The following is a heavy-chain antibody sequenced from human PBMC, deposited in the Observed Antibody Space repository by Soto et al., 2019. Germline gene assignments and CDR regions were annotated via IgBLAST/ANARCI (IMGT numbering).Heavy chain of an antibody. CDR2: ISYDGSNK. D-gene: IGHD3-3*01. CDR1: GFTFSTYG. J-gene: IGHJ4*02. V-gene: IGHV3-30*18. Sequence: QVQLVESGGGVVQPGRSLRLSCAASGFTFSTYGMHWVRQAPGKGLEWVAVISYDGSNKYYADSVKGRFTISRDNSKNTLYLQMNSLRAEDTAVYYCAKGGGYYIYYFDYWCQGTLVTVSS. CDR3: AKGGGYYIYYFDY.